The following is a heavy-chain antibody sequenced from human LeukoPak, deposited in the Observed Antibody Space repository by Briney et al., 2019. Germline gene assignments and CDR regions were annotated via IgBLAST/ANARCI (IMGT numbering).Heavy chain of an antibody. CDR2: INPKSGAA. Sequence: VASVKVSCKASGYTFTSYDINWVRQATGQGLEWLGWINPKSGAADYAQQFRGRVTMTRDTSINTDYMEMKRVTSDDTAVYYCARGAEAETSPLDFWGQGTLVIVS. CDR3: ARGAEAETSPLDF. V-gene: IGHV1-2*02. J-gene: IGHJ4*02. CDR1: GYTFTSYD. D-gene: IGHD6-13*01.